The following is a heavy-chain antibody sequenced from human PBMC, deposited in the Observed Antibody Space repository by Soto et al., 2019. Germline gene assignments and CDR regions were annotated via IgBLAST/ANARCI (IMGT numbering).Heavy chain of an antibody. D-gene: IGHD3-16*02. J-gene: IGHJ6*03. CDR3: ARGGALGYYYYFDV. Sequence: GGSLRLSCAASGFTFSNYEMHWVRQAPGKGLEWVSVIYSGGSTHHADSVKGRFTISRDNSRNTLYLQMNSLSGEDTAVYYCARGGALGYYYYFDVWGKGTTVTVSS. V-gene: IGHV3-66*01. CDR1: GFTFSNYE. CDR2: IYSGGST.